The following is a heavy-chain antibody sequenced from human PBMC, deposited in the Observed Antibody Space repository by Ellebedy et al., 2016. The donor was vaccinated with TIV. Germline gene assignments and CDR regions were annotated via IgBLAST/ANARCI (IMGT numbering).Heavy chain of an antibody. CDR1: GFTFSRHA. J-gene: IGHJ4*02. CDR2: ISYDGDNK. Sequence: GESLKISCVTSGFTFSRHAMHWVRQAPGKGLEWVAVISYDGDNKHYADSVKGRFTISRDNSKNTVYLQMNSLRAEDTAVYHCARATMVRGGEIDYWGQGTLVTVSS. CDR3: ARATMVRGGEIDY. V-gene: IGHV3-30-3*01. D-gene: IGHD3-10*01.